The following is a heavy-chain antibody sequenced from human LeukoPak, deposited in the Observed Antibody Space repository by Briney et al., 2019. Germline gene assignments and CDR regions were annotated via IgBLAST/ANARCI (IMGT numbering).Heavy chain of an antibody. Sequence: GGSLRLSCAPSGFTFSNYAMSWVRQAPGKGLEWVSVISETGGTIHYADSVRGRFIISRDNSKNTLYLQMNRLRAEDRAVYCCAREMTRITCSFDSWGQGTLVTVSS. V-gene: IGHV3-23*01. CDR1: GFTFSNYA. CDR2: ISETGGTI. CDR3: AREMTRITCSFDS. D-gene: IGHD5-24*01. J-gene: IGHJ4*02.